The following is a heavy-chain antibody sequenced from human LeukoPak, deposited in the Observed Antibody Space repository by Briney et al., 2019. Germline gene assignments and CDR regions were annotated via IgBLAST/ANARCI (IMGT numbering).Heavy chain of an antibody. CDR1: GFTLSSYA. CDR2: ISDTGNT. Sequence: GGSLRLSCAASGFTLSSYAMSWVRQAPGKGLEWVSAISDTGNTYHADSVKGRFTISRDNSKNTLYLQMNSLRAEDTAVYYCAKYSERVYFDLWGRGTLVTVSS. J-gene: IGHJ2*01. CDR3: AKYSERVYFDL. V-gene: IGHV3-23*01. D-gene: IGHD2-21*01.